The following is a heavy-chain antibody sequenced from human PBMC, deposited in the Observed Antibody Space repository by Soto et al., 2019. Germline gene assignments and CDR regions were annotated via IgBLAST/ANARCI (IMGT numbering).Heavy chain of an antibody. CDR3: ARDRHGSGSYYSASYNWFDP. J-gene: IGHJ5*02. CDR2: INHSGST. D-gene: IGHD3-10*01. Sequence: PSETLSLTCAVYGGSFSGYYWSWIRQPPGKGLEWIGEINHSGSTNYNPSLKSRVTISVDTSKNQFSLKLSSVTAADTAVYYCARDRHGSGSYYSASYNWFDPWGQGTLVTVSS. CDR1: GGSFSGYY. V-gene: IGHV4-34*01.